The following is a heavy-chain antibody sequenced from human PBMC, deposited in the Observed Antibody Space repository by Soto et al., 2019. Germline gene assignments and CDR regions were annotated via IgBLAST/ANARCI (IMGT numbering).Heavy chain of an antibody. CDR2: IYYTGSA. CDR1: CGSISSDY. J-gene: IGHJ4*02. V-gene: IGHV4-59*01. CDR3: ARGEDTIFGVLLFDY. Sequence: SETLSVPCTVSCGSISSDYWIWIRQHPGNGLEWIGYIYYTGSATYNPSLKSRVTISVDTSKNQFSLKLNSVTAADTAVYYCARGEDTIFGVLLFDYLGQGTLVTVSS. D-gene: IGHD3-3*02.